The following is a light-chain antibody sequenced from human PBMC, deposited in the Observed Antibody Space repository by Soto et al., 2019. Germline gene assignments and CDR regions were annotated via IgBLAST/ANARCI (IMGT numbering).Light chain of an antibody. CDR1: SSDVGSYNY. V-gene: IGLV2-14*01. CDR3: SSDATSSSHAL. J-gene: IGLJ3*02. CDR2: DVS. Sequence: QSALTQPAAVSGSPGQSITISCTGTSSDVGSYNYVSWYQQYPGKAPKLMIYDVSNRPSGVSYRFSGSKSGNTASLTISGLHAEAEAGYYCSSDATSSSHALFGGGTKVTVL.